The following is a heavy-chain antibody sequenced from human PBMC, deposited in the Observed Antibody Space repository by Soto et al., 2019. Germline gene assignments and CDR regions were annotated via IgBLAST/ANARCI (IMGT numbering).Heavy chain of an antibody. CDR3: ARDRLGADYYYYGMDV. D-gene: IGHD3-9*01. J-gene: IGHJ6*02. CDR2: IWYDGSNK. CDR1: GFTFSSYG. V-gene: IGHV3-33*01. Sequence: GSLRLSCAASGFTFSSYGMHWVRQAPGKGLEWVAVIWYDGSNKYYADSVKGRFTISRDNSKNTLYLQMNSLRAEDTAVYYCARDRLGADYYYYGMDVWGQGTTVTVSS.